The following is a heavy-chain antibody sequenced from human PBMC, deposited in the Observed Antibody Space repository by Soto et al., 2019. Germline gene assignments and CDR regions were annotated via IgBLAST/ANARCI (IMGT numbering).Heavy chain of an antibody. D-gene: IGHD6-19*01. J-gene: IGHJ4*02. CDR3: ARVKTRYSSVGYFDY. CDR1: GFTFSSYA. V-gene: IGHV3-30-3*01. CDR2: ISYDGSNK. Sequence: QVQLVESGGGVVQPGRSLRLSCAASGFTFSSYAMHWVRQAPGKGLEWVAVISYDGSNKYYADSVKGRFTISRDNSKNTLYLQMNSLRAEDTAVYYCARVKTRYSSVGYFDYWGQGTLGTVSS.